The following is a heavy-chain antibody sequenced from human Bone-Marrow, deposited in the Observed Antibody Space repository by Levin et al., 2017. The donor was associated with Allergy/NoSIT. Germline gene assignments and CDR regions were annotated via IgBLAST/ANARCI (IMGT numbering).Heavy chain of an antibody. D-gene: IGHD2/OR15-2a*01. CDR3: AGEPNSPYYYYYGLDV. CDR2: VYYTGSA. Sequence: PSETLSLTCTVSGASISNDNYYWAWIRQPPGKGLEWIGSVYYTGSAYYNPSLKTRVTMSVDTSKNQFSLRFNSVTAADTAIYYCAGEPNSPYYYYYGLDVWGQGTAVSVSS. V-gene: IGHV4-39*07. J-gene: IGHJ6*02. CDR1: GASISNDNYY.